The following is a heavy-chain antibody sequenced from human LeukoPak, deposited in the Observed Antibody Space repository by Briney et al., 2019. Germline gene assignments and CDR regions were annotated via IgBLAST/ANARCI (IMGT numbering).Heavy chain of an antibody. Sequence: GRSLRLSCAASGFTFSSYGMHWVRQAPGKGLEWVAVISYDGSNKYYADSVKGRFTISRDNSKNTLYLQMNSLRAEDTAVYYCAKDEGYWGQGTLVTVSP. CDR3: AKDEGY. CDR1: GFTFSSYG. J-gene: IGHJ4*02. V-gene: IGHV3-30*18. CDR2: ISYDGSNK.